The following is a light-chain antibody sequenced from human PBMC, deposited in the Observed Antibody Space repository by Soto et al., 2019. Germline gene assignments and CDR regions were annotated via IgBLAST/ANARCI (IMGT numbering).Light chain of an antibody. Sequence: EIVLTQSPGTLSLSPGERATLSCRASQSIANSYLAWYQQKPGQTPRLLIYGASDRATGIPDRFSGSGSGADLTLTISRLEPEDFAVYYCQQYGDSPHTFGQGTKLQIK. CDR3: QQYGDSPHT. V-gene: IGKV3-20*01. J-gene: IGKJ2*01. CDR2: GAS. CDR1: QSIANSY.